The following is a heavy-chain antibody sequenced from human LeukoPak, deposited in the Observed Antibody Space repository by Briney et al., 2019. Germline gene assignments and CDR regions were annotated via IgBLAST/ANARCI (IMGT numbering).Heavy chain of an antibody. J-gene: IGHJ6*03. CDR3: ARGRQDVTMIVVVMTAVSYYLDV. V-gene: IGHV4-34*01. CDR2: MNPSGST. D-gene: IGHD3-22*01. Sequence: SETLSLTCAVYGGSFSGYYWTWIRQTPEKGLEWIGEMNPSGSTNYNPSLKSRVTISVDTSKNQFSLELSSVTAADTAVYYCARGRQDVTMIVVVMTAVSYYLDVWGKGTTGTVS. CDR1: GGSFSGYY.